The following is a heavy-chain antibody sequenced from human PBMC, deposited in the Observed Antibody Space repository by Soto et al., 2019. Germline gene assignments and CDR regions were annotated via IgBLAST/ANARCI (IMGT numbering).Heavy chain of an antibody. CDR3: ARAPYSNAWYRFDL. Sequence: GGSLSLSCEASGFTFSGYWMSWVRQAPGKGLEWVADIKHDGSVQYYVDSVKGRFTISRDNAKKLLYLQMNGLRAEDTALYYCARAPYSNAWYRFDLWGQGTQVTVSS. CDR2: IKHDGSVQ. V-gene: IGHV3-7*03. J-gene: IGHJ4*02. CDR1: GFTFSGYW. D-gene: IGHD4-4*01.